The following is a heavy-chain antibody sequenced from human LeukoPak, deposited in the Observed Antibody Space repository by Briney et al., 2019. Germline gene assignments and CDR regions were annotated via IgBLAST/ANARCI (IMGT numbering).Heavy chain of an antibody. J-gene: IGHJ4*02. CDR3: ASLPELRYFDWTRDY. Sequence: GSSVKVSCKASGGTFSSYAISWVRQAPGQGLEWMGRIIPIFGTANYAQKFQGRVTITTDESTSTAYMELSSLRSEDTAVYYCASLPELRYFDWTRDYWGQGTLVTVSS. D-gene: IGHD3-9*01. CDR1: GGTFSSYA. CDR2: IIPIFGTA. V-gene: IGHV1-69*05.